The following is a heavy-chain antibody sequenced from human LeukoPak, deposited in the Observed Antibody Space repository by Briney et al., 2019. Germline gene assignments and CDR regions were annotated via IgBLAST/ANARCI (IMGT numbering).Heavy chain of an antibody. J-gene: IGHJ3*02. CDR2: IYTSGST. V-gene: IGHV4-4*07. Sequence: SETLSLTCTVSGDSISNYYWSWIRQPAGKGLEWIGRIYTSGSTDYNPSLKSRVTMSVDTSKNQFSLKLSSVTAADTAVYYCAREGQQLVLGAFDIWGQGTMVTVSS. D-gene: IGHD6-13*01. CDR1: GDSISNYY. CDR3: AREGQQLVLGAFDI.